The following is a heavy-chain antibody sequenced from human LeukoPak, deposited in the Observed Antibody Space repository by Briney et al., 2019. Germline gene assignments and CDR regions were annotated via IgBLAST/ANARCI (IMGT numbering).Heavy chain of an antibody. V-gene: IGHV3-7*01. CDR2: IKQDGSQR. CDR3: ARRGGSSSRRSPIDY. J-gene: IGHJ4*02. D-gene: IGHD6-6*01. CDR1: GFTFSDYW. Sequence: GPLRLSCTASGFTFSDYWMTWVRQAPGKGPEWLANIKQDGSQRHYVDSVRGRFTISRDNAKNSLFLQMNGLRAEDTAVYYCARRGGSSSRRSPIDYWGQGTLVTVSS.